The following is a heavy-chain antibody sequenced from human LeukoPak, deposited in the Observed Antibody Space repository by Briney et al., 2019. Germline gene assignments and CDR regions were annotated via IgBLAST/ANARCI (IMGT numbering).Heavy chain of an antibody. D-gene: IGHD2-15*01. CDR2: ISGSGGST. V-gene: IGHV3-23*01. Sequence: GGSLRLSCAASGFTFSSYGMSWVRQAPGKGLEWVSAISGSGGSTYYADSVKGRFTISRDNSKNTLYLQMNSLRAEDTAVYYCAKNQPEYCSGGSCLFDPWGQGTLVTVSS. J-gene: IGHJ5*02. CDR1: GFTFSSYG. CDR3: AKNQPEYCSGGSCLFDP.